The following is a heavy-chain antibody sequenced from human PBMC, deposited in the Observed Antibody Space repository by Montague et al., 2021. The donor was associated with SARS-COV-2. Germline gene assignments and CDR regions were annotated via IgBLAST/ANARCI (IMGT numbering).Heavy chain of an antibody. D-gene: IGHD6-19*01. Sequence: SETLSLTCAVSGGSSAGHHWSWIRQSPGKRPEWIGYVYHNGGTKYNPSLQSRVTISIDTSENQFSLRLNSVTAADTAVYFCARGWAFEPWGQGRLVTVSS. V-gene: IGHV4-59*08. J-gene: IGHJ3*01. CDR1: GGSSAGHH. CDR2: VYHNGGT. CDR3: ARGWAFEP.